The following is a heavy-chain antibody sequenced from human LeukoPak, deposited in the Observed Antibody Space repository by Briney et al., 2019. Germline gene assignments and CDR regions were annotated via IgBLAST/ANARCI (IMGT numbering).Heavy chain of an antibody. J-gene: IGHJ4*02. Sequence: GESLKISCKGSGYSFTSYWIGWVRQMPGKGLEWMGIIYPGDSDTRYSPSFQGQVTISADKSISTAYLQWSSLKASDTAMHYCARVIAAAGSYFDYWGQGTLVTVSS. CDR3: ARVIAAAGSYFDY. CDR2: IYPGDSDT. CDR1: GYSFTSYW. V-gene: IGHV5-51*01. D-gene: IGHD6-13*01.